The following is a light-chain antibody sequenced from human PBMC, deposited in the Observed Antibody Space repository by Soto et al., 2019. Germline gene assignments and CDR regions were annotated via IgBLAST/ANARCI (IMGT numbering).Light chain of an antibody. V-gene: IGLV2-8*01. CDR1: KNDIGIYDF. Sequence: QSVLTPPPSASGSPGQSVTISCTATKNDIGIYDFVSWYQHHPGKAPRLIIYEVVQRPSGVPDRFSGSKSGNTTALTVSGRQAADEADYFCKSYAGSNTDVFGSGTKVTVL. CDR2: EVV. J-gene: IGLJ1*01. CDR3: KSYAGSNTDV.